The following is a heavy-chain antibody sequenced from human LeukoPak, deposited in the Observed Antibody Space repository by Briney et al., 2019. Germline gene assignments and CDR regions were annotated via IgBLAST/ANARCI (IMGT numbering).Heavy chain of an antibody. CDR3: ARLRDIDQGGYDFGNMDV. Sequence: SETLSLTCTVSGGSISSGSYYWSWIRQPAGKGLEWIGRIYTSGSTNYNPSLKSRVTISVDTSKNQFSLKLSSVTAADMAVYYCARLRDIDQGGYDFGNMDVWGQGTTVTVSS. J-gene: IGHJ6*02. D-gene: IGHD5-12*01. V-gene: IGHV4-61*02. CDR1: GGSISSGSYY. CDR2: IYTSGST.